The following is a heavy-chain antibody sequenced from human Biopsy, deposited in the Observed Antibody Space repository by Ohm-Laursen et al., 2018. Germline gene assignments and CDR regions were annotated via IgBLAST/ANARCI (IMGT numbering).Heavy chain of an antibody. Sequence: ASVKVSCKVSGYILTELSMHWVRQVPGKGLEWMGGFAPENGKTVYAQNFQARVSLTEDTSTDTAYMELRSLRSEDTAVYYCAADINVWNVNYWGQGTQVTVSS. CDR3: AADINVWNVNY. V-gene: IGHV1-24*01. CDR1: GYILTELS. J-gene: IGHJ4*02. D-gene: IGHD1-1*01. CDR2: FAPENGKT.